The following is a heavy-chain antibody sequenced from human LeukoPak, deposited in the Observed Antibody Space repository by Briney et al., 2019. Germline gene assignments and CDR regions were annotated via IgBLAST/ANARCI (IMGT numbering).Heavy chain of an antibody. Sequence: SGTLSLTCTVSGGSISSSSYYWGWIRQPPGKGLEWIGSIYYSGSTYYNPSLKSRVTISVDTSKNQSSLKLSSVTAADTAVYYCARCSLHSSGWTYYFDYWGQGTLVTVSS. J-gene: IGHJ4*02. V-gene: IGHV4-39*01. D-gene: IGHD6-19*01. CDR1: GGSISSSSYY. CDR2: IYYSGST. CDR3: ARCSLHSSGWTYYFDY.